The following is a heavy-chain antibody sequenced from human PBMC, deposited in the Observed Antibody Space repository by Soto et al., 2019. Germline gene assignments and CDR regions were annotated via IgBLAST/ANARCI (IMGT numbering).Heavy chain of an antibody. V-gene: IGHV3-9*01. CDR2: ISWNSGRI. D-gene: IGHD3-10*01. Sequence: DVQLVQYGGGWVQPGRSLRLSCGASGFTFDDYGMHWVRQAPGKGLAWVSSISWNSGRIGYADSVKGRFTISRDNVKNSLYLQRNSLRAEDTAVYYCARDGDRPRADAFDMWGQGTMVIVSS. CDR3: ARDGDRPRADAFDM. CDR1: GFTFDDYG. J-gene: IGHJ3*02.